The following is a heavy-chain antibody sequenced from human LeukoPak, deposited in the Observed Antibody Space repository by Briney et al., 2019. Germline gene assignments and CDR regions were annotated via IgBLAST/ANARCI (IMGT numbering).Heavy chain of an antibody. CDR3: ARGSAAAGFDY. J-gene: IGHJ4*02. CDR1: GFIFSKYG. Sequence: GGSLRLSCEASGFIFSKYGMHWVRQAPGKGLEWVALIWYDGSNKYYADSEKGRFTISRDNSKNTLYLQMNSQTVEDTAVYFCARGSAAAGFDYWGQGTLVTVSS. D-gene: IGHD6-13*01. CDR2: IWYDGSNK. V-gene: IGHV3-33*01.